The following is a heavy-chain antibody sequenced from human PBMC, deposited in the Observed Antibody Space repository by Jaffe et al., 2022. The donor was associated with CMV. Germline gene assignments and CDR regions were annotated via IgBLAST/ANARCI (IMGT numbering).Heavy chain of an antibody. V-gene: IGHV4-34*01. CDR2: INHSGST. J-gene: IGHJ4*02. Sequence: QVQLQQWGAGLLKPSETLSLTCAVYGGSFSGYYWSWIRQPPGKGLEWIGEINHSGSTNYNPSLKSRVTISVDTSKNQFSLKLSSVTAADTAVYYCARGRITIFGVVMMGVTYFDYWGQGTLVTVSS. D-gene: IGHD3-3*01. CDR3: ARGRITIFGVVMMGVTYFDY. CDR1: GGSFSGYY.